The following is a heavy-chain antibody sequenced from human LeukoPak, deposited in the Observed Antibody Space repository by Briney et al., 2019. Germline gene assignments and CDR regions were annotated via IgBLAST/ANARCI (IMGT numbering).Heavy chain of an antibody. Sequence: GGSLRLSCAASGFTFSSYAMSWVRQAPGKGLEWVSAISGSGGSTYYADSVKGRFTISRDNSKNTLYLQMNSLRAEDTAVYYCAKDISRCDISGYYLVGFDYWGQETLVTVSS. CDR1: GFTFSSYA. CDR2: ISGSGGST. CDR3: AKDISRCDISGYYLVGFDY. V-gene: IGHV3-23*01. D-gene: IGHD3-22*01. J-gene: IGHJ4*02.